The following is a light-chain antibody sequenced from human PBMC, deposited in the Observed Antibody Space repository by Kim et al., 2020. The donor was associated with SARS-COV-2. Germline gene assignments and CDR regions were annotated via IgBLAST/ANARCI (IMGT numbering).Light chain of an antibody. CDR2: SNK. Sequence: GPRVTIIGSCSLPNFGGNNTYWYKQPQRSAPKHLHYSNKRRPSAFPRRFSGSKSGTSASLAISALRSQDEADYYCAAWDDSLSGYVFGTGTKVTVL. CDR1: LPNFGGNN. J-gene: IGLJ1*01. V-gene: IGLV1-47*02. CDR3: AAWDDSLSGYV.